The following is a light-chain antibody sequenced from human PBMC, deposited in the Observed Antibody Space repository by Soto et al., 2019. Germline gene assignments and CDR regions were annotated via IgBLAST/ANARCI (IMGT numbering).Light chain of an antibody. Sequence: EIVMTQSPATLSVSPGERATLSCRANQNIISNLAWYQQKPGQAPRLLIYGASTRAAGIPDRFSGSGSGTDFTLTITRLEPEDSAVYFCQQYTGPPTTFGQGTRLEIK. CDR2: GAS. CDR3: QQYTGPPTT. J-gene: IGKJ5*01. CDR1: QNIISN. V-gene: IGKV3D-15*01.